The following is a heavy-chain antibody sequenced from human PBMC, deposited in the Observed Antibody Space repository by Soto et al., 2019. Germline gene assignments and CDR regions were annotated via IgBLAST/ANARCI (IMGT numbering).Heavy chain of an antibody. V-gene: IGHV3-21*01. Sequence: EVQLVESGRGLVKPGGSLRLSCAASGFTFSSHSMNWVRQAPGKGLEWVSSISSSGSYIYYADSLKGRFAISRDNAKNSLYLQMNSLRAEDTAVYYCASIPGGPPLRYFDYWGQGTLVTVSS. D-gene: IGHD3-10*01. CDR3: ASIPGGPPLRYFDY. CDR1: GFTFSSHS. CDR2: ISSSGSYI. J-gene: IGHJ4*02.